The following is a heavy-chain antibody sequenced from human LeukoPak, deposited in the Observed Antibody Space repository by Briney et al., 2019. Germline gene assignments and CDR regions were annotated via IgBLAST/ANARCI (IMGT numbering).Heavy chain of an antibody. CDR3: AREVGPLLWFGELLCYMDV. D-gene: IGHD3-10*01. CDR1: GGSISSGGYS. V-gene: IGHV4-61*02. J-gene: IGHJ6*03. Sequence: SETLSLTCAVSGGSISSGGYSWSWIRQPPGKGLEWIGRIYTSGSTNYNPSLKSRVTMSVDTSKNQFSLKLSSVTAADTAVYYCAREVGPLLWFGELLCYMDVWGKGTTVTISS. CDR2: IYTSGST.